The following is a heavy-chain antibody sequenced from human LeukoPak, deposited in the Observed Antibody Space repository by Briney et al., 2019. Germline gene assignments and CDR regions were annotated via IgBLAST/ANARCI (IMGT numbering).Heavy chain of an antibody. CDR2: ISYDGSNK. CDR1: GFTFSTYA. J-gene: IGHJ5*02. CDR3: ARDKGNWFDA. V-gene: IGHV3-30*04. Sequence: GGSLRLSCAASGFTFSTYAMHWVRQAPGRGLEWVALISYDGSNKYYADSVKGRFTISRDTSKNTLYLQMDSLRGEDTAVYYCARDKGNWFDAWGQGTLVTVSS.